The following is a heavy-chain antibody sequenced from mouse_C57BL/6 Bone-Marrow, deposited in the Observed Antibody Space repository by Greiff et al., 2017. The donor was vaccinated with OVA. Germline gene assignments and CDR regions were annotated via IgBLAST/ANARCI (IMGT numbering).Heavy chain of an antibody. V-gene: IGHV1-81*01. D-gene: IGHD2-4*01. Sequence: VKLMESGAELARPGASVKLSCKASGYTFTSYGISWVKQRTGQGLEWIGEIYPRSGNTYYNEKFQGKATLTSDKSSSTAYIELRSLTSEASAVYFCARGDYDDGRYWYFDVWGTGTTVTVSS. J-gene: IGHJ1*03. CDR3: ARGDYDDGRYWYFDV. CDR1: GYTFTSYG. CDR2: IYPRSGNT.